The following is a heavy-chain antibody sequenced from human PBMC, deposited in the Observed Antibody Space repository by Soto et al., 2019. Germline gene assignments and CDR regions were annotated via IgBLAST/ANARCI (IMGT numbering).Heavy chain of an antibody. CDR1: EFTFSNYT. J-gene: IGHJ4*02. Sequence: PGGSLILSCAPSEFTFSNYTMTWVRQAPGKGLEWVSAISYGGGTTYYADSVKGRFTISRDNSKNTLYLQMNSLRAEDTAVYYCAKNPGYYYDSTGYHFDYWGQGTLVTVSS. D-gene: IGHD3-22*01. CDR2: ISYGGGTT. CDR3: AKNPGYYYDSTGYHFDY. V-gene: IGHV3-23*01.